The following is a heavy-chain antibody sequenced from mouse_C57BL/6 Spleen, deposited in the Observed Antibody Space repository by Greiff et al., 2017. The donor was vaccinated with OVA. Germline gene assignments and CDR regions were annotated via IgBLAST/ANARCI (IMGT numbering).Heavy chain of an antibody. CDR1: GYTFTSYW. D-gene: IGHD2-3*01. J-gene: IGHJ1*03. V-gene: IGHV1-55*01. Sequence: QVQLQQPGAELVKPGASVKMSCKASGYTFTSYWITWVKQRPGQGLEWIGDIYPGSGSTNYNEKFKSKATLTVDTSSSTAYMQLSSLTSEDSAVYYCAGWLLRNWYFDVWGTGTTVTVSS. CDR3: AGWLLRNWYFDV. CDR2: IYPGSGST.